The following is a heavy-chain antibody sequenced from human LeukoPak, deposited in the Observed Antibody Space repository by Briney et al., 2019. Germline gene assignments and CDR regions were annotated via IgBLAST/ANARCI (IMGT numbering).Heavy chain of an antibody. CDR1: GFSFSGSA. J-gene: IGHJ3*02. CDR3: ARVGGPHRPTRLSGAFDI. V-gene: IGHV3-73*01. Sequence: GGSLRLSCAASGFSFSGSAIHWVRQASGKGLEWLGRIRSKTNNYATAYGASVNDRFTISRDDSKNTAYLQMNSLKTEDTAVYYCARVGGPHRPTRLSGAFDIWGQGTMVTVSS. D-gene: IGHD2/OR15-2a*01. CDR2: IRSKTNNYAT.